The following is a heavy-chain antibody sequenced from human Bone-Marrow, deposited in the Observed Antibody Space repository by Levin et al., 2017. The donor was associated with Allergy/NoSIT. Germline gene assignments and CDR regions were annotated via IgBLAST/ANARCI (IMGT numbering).Heavy chain of an antibody. CDR1: GFTFNSYS. Sequence: LTCAASGFTFNSYSMNWVRQAPGKGLEWVSSITSFSSYIEYADSVKGRFTISRDNAKNSLLLQMTGLRAEDTAVYYCVRGKGLAGVADYYNNGLDVWGQGTTVTVSS. CDR3: VRGKGLAGVADYYNNGLDV. V-gene: IGHV3-21*01. D-gene: IGHD1-26*01. CDR2: ITSFSSYI. J-gene: IGHJ6*02.